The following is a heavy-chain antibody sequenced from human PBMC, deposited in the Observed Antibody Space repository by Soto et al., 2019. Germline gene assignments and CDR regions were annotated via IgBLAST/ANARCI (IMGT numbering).Heavy chain of an antibody. V-gene: IGHV4-59*01. CDR2: IYYSGST. D-gene: IGHD2-2*01. Sequence: SETLSLTCAVYGASLSDNYCNWLRQPPGKGLEWIGYIYYSGSTNYNPSLKSRVTISVDTSKNQFSLKLSSVTAADTAVYYCARAGNGCSSTSCHSQGSDAFDIWGQGTMVTVSS. CDR1: GASLSDNY. CDR3: ARAGNGCSSTSCHSQGSDAFDI. J-gene: IGHJ3*02.